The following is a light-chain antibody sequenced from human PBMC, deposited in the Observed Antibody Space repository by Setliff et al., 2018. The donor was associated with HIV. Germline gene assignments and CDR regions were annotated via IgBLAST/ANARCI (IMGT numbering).Light chain of an antibody. CDR3: CSYAGSYTSYV. CDR1: KLGDKY. CDR2: QDN. J-gene: IGLJ1*01. Sequence: SYELTQPPSVSVSPGQTASITCSGDKLGDKYACWYQQKPGQSPVLVIYQDNKRPSGIPERFSGSNSGNTATLTISGTQAMDEADYYCCSYAGSYTSYVFGTGTKVTVL. V-gene: IGLV3-1*01.